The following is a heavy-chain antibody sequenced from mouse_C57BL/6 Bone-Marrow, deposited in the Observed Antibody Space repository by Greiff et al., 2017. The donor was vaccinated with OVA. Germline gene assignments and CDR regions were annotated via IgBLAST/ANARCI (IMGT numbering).Heavy chain of an antibody. CDR1: GYTFTSYW. V-gene: IGHV1-53*01. Sequence: QVQLQQPGTELVKPGASVKLSCKASGYTFTSYWMHWVKQRPGQGLEWIGNINPSNGGTNYNEKFKSKATLTVDKSSSTAYMQLSSLTSEDSAVYYCARCTTVVPYYYAMDYWGQGTSVTGSS. CDR3: ARCTTVVPYYYAMDY. J-gene: IGHJ4*01. CDR2: INPSNGGT. D-gene: IGHD1-1*01.